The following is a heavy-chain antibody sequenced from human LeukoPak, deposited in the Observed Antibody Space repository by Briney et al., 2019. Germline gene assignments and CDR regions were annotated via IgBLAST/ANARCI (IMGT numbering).Heavy chain of an antibody. J-gene: IGHJ4*02. CDR2: ISGSGGST. Sequence: PGGSLRLSCAPSGFTFSSYWMHWVRQAPGKGLEWVSAISGSGGSTYYADSVKGRFTISRDNSKNTLYLQMNSLRAEDTAVYYCEGYDSSGYLAFDYWGQGTLVTVSS. CDR3: EGYDSSGYLAFDY. CDR1: GFTFSSYW. V-gene: IGHV3-23*01. D-gene: IGHD3-22*01.